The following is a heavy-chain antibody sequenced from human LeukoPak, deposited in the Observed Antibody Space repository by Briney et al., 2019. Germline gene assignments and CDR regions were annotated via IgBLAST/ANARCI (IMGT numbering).Heavy chain of an antibody. V-gene: IGHV4-59*12. J-gene: IGHJ4*02. Sequence: PSETLSLTCTVSGVSISSYYWSWIRQPPGKGLEWIGYIYYSGSTYYNPSLKSRVTISVDTSKNQFSLKLSSVTAADTAVYYCAREADYGGNLDYWGQGTLVTVSS. CDR3: AREADYGGNLDY. D-gene: IGHD4-23*01. CDR2: IYYSGST. CDR1: GVSISSYY.